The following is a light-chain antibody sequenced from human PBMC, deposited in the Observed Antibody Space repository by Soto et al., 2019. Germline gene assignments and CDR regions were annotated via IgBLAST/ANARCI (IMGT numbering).Light chain of an antibody. J-gene: IGLJ1*01. CDR2: DVS. CDR1: SSDVGGYNF. CDR3: TSYTTSITYV. Sequence: QSVLNHPASVSGSPGQSITISCTGTSSDVGGYNFVSWYQHHPGKAPKLIIYDVSNRPSGVSNRFSGSKSGNTASLTISVLQAEDEADYYCTSYTTSITYVFGTGTKVTVL. V-gene: IGLV2-14*03.